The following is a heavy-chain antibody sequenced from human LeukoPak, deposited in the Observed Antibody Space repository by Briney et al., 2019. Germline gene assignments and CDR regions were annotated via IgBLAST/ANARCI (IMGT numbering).Heavy chain of an antibody. CDR3: ARDRELGY. CDR1: GDSISNYY. Sequence: SETLSLTCTVSGDSISNYYWGWIRQSPGKRPEWIGWSYHRGSTSYNPSLKSRVAISVDTSKNQFSLKLSSVTAADTAVYYCARDRELGYWGQGTLVIVSS. J-gene: IGHJ4*02. V-gene: IGHV4-59*01. CDR2: SYHRGST.